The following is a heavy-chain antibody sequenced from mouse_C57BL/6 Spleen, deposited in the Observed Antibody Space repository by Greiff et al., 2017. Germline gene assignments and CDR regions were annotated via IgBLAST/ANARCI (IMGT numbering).Heavy chain of an antibody. V-gene: IGHV1-64*01. Sequence: QVQLQQPGAELVKPGASVKLSCKASGYTFTSYWLHWVKQRPGHGLEWIGMIHPNSGSTNYNEQLKRKATLTVDKSSSTAYMQLSSLTSEVSAVYYGARVDYSNYFDYWGQGTTLTVSA. J-gene: IGHJ2*01. CDR1: GYTFTSYW. CDR3: ARVDYSNYFDY. CDR2: IHPNSGST. D-gene: IGHD2-5*01.